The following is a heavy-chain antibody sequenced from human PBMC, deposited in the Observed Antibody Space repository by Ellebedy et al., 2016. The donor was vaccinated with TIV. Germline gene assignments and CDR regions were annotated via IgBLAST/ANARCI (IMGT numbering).Heavy chain of an antibody. V-gene: IGHV3-23*01. J-gene: IGHJ5*02. CDR1: GFTFSSYA. Sequence: PGGSLRLSCAASGFTFSSYAMSWVRQAPGKGLEWVSAISGSGGSTYYADSVKGRFTISRDNSKNTLYLQMNRLRAEDTAVYYCAKDPLRLVRPEFDPWGQGTLVTVSS. D-gene: IGHD6-19*01. CDR2: ISGSGGST. CDR3: AKDPLRLVRPEFDP.